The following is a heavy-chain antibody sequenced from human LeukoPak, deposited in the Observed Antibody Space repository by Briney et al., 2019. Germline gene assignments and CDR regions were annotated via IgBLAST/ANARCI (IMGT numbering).Heavy chain of an antibody. CDR1: GYTFSTYS. CDR3: VRLFGGVTTFDY. D-gene: IGHD4-17*01. J-gene: IGHJ4*02. Sequence: GGSLRLSCAASGYTFSTYSMSWVRQAPGKGLDWVASINQDGSAEYYVDSVRGRFTISRDNAKNSLYLQVNSLRVDDTAVYYCVRLFGGVTTFDYWGQGTLVTVSS. CDR2: INQDGSAE. V-gene: IGHV3-7*01.